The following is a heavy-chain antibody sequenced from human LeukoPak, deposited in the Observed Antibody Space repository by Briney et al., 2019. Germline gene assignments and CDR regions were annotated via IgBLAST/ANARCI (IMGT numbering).Heavy chain of an antibody. CDR3: AKGRSSWYVGNWFDP. D-gene: IGHD6-13*01. CDR1: GFSFSSYA. V-gene: IGHV3-23*01. J-gene: IGHJ5*02. Sequence: GGSLRLSCAASGFSFSSYAMSWVRQAPGKGLEWVSAISGSGGSTYYADSVKGRFTISRDNSKNTLYLQMNSLRAEDTAVYYCAKGRSSWYVGNWFDPWGQGTLVTVSS. CDR2: ISGSGGST.